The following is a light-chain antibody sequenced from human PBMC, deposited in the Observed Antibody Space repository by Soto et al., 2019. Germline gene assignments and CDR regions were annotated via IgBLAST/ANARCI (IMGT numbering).Light chain of an antibody. CDR1: QSVSSY. V-gene: IGKV3-11*01. CDR2: DAS. CDR3: QQRSNWPPLT. J-gene: IGKJ4*01. Sequence: EIVLTQSPATLSLSPGERATLSCRASQSVSSYLAWYQQKPGQAPRLLIYDASNRATGIPARFSGSGSGTDFTLTLSSLEPEDFAGYYCQQRSNWPPLTFGGGTKVDIK.